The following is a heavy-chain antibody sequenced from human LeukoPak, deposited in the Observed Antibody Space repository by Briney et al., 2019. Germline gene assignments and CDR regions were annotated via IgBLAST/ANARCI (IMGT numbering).Heavy chain of an antibody. CDR2: VYYTGTA. J-gene: IGHJ5*02. V-gene: IGHV4-39*07. D-gene: IGHD6-13*01. CDR3: ARADRKLDNWFDP. Sequence: SETLSLTCAVSGDSIKSNNHYWGWIRQPPGKGLEWVGSVYYTGTAYYNPSLKSRVTISVDTSKNQFSLKLNFVTAADTAMYYCARADRKLDNWFDPWGQGTLVIVSS. CDR1: GDSIKSNNHY.